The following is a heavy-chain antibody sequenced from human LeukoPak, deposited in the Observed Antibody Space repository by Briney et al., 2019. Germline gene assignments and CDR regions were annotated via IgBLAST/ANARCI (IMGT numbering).Heavy chain of an antibody. J-gene: IGHJ6*02. CDR2: ISWNSGSI. D-gene: IGHD5-18*01. CDR3: AKDSGYSYGYTPGGRSYGMDV. Sequence: GVSLRLSCAASGFTFDDYAMHWVRQAPGKGLEWVSGISWNSGSIGYADSVKGRFTISRDNAKNSLYLQMNSLRAEDTALYYCAKDSGYSYGYTPGGRSYGMDVWGQGTTVTVSS. V-gene: IGHV3-9*01. CDR1: GFTFDDYA.